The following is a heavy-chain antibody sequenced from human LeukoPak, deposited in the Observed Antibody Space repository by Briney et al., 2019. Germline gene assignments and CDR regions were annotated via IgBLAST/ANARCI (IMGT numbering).Heavy chain of an antibody. CDR2: IGSDGGST. CDR3: ARGGSGNFYY. J-gene: IGHJ4*02. D-gene: IGHD1-26*01. Sequence: PGGSLTLSCTASGFTFSGYWMNWVRQAPGKGLVWVSRIGSDGGSTTYADSVKGRFTISRDNAKNTLYLQMTSLRAEDTAVYYCARGGSGNFYYWGQGTLVTVSS. CDR1: GFTFSGYW. V-gene: IGHV3-74*03.